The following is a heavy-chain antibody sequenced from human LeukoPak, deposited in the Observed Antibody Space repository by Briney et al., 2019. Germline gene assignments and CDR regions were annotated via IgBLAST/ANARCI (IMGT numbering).Heavy chain of an antibody. J-gene: IGHJ4*02. D-gene: IGHD3-10*01. CDR1: GGSMSSSSYY. V-gene: IGHV4-39*01. CDR2: IYSSGST. CDR3: ARREAKGSGSYYSNFDY. Sequence: SETLSLTCTVSGGSMSSSSYYWGWIRQPPGKGLEWIGSIYSSGSTYYNPSLKSRVTISVDTSKNQFSLKLNSVTAADTAVYYCARREAKGSGSYYSNFDYWGQGTLVTVSS.